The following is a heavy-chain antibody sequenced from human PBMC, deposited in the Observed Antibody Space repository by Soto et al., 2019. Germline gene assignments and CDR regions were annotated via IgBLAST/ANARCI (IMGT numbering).Heavy chain of an antibody. V-gene: IGHV1-3*04. Sequence: WASVKVSCKTSGYTLTGYSILWVRQAPGQALEWLGWIATGNGNVTVSQKFQGRLTITRAPSATTVYMDLTSLSSEDTAVYYCAKGSPMWTPDYWGQGTLVTVSS. CDR1: GYTLTGYS. CDR2: IATGNGNV. D-gene: IGHD2-21*01. J-gene: IGHJ4*02. CDR3: AKGSPMWTPDY.